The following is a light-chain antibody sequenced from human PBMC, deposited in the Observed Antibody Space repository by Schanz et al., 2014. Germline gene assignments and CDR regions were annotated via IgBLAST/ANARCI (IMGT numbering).Light chain of an antibody. Sequence: QSALTQPPSASGSPGQSVTISCTGTSSDVGGYDYVSWYQQHPGKAPKLMIYEVIKRPSGVPDRFSGSKSGNTASLTISGLQAEDEADYYCSSYTSSSTPGVFGGGTKLTVL. CDR2: EVI. J-gene: IGLJ3*02. CDR1: SSDVGGYDY. CDR3: SSYTSSSTPGV. V-gene: IGLV2-8*01.